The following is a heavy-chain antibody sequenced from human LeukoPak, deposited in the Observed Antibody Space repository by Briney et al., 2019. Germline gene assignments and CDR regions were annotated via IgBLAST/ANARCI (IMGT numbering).Heavy chain of an antibody. D-gene: IGHD4-11*01. J-gene: IGHJ4*02. Sequence: GGSLRLSCAASGFTFSRYWMSWVRQAPGKGLEWVANIKQDGSEKYYVDSVKGRFTISRDNAKNSLYLQMNSLRAEDTAVYYCARRYSNYVVSTFDYWGQGTLVTVSS. CDR3: ARRYSNYVVSTFDY. V-gene: IGHV3-7*01. CDR2: IKQDGSEK. CDR1: GFTFSRYW.